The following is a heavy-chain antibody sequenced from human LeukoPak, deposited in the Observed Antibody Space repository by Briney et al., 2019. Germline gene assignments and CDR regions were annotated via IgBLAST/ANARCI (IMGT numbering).Heavy chain of an antibody. V-gene: IGHV1-2*02. CDR1: GYTFTGYY. CDR3: ARGSVEDYDRGSSSRLRAPPDPSMDV. D-gene: IGHD3-22*01. J-gene: IGHJ6*02. Sequence: EASVKVSCKASGYTFTGYYMHWVRQAPGQGLEWMGWINPNSGGTNYAQKFQGRVTMTRDTSISTAYMELSRLRSDDTAVYYCARGSVEDYDRGSSSRLRAPPDPSMDVWGQGTTVTVSS. CDR2: INPNSGGT.